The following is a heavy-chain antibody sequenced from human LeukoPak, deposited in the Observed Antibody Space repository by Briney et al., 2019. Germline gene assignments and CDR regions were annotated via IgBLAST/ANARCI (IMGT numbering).Heavy chain of an antibody. J-gene: IGHJ5*02. CDR1: GFTFSNFV. CDR2: ISSSSSTI. V-gene: IGHV3-48*04. Sequence: GGSLRLSCAASGFTFSNFVMNWVRQAPGKGLEWVSYISSSSSTIYYADSVKGRFTISRDNAKNSLYLQMNSLRAEDTAVYYCARESQQLVLGWYWFDPWGQGTLVTVSS. D-gene: IGHD6-13*01. CDR3: ARESQQLVLGWYWFDP.